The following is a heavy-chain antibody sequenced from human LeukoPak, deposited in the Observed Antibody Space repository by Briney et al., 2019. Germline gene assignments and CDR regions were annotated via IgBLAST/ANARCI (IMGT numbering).Heavy chain of an antibody. CDR1: GFTFSSDW. D-gene: IGHD3-10*01. CDR2: INQDGSAK. CDR3: ARAFGELVDFYYGMDV. Sequence: GGSLRLSCAASGFTFSSDWMSWVRQAPGKGLEWVANINQDGSAKYYVDSVKGRFTISRDNAKNSLYLQMNSLRAEDTAVYYCARAFGELVDFYYGMDVWGQGTTVTVSS. J-gene: IGHJ6*02. V-gene: IGHV3-7*01.